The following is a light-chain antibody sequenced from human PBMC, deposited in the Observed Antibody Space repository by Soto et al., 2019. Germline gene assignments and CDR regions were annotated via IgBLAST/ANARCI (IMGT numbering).Light chain of an antibody. CDR3: LQDYHYPYT. J-gene: IGKJ2*01. CDR1: QGIRND. V-gene: IGKV1-6*01. Sequence: AIQMTQSPSSLSASVGDRVTITCRASQGIRNDLSWFQQKPGKAPKLLIYAASSLQSGIPPRFSGSGSGTDFTLIISSLQPEDFATYYCLQDYHYPYTFGQGTKLE. CDR2: AAS.